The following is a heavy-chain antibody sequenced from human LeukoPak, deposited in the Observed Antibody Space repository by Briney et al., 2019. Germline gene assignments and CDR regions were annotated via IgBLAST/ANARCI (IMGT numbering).Heavy chain of an antibody. V-gene: IGHV4-34*01. CDR3: ARGPHTGVNYYDSSGYYY. CDR1: GGSFSGYY. Sequence: TSETLSLTCAVYGGSFSGYYWSWIRQPPGKGLEWIGEINHSGSTNYNPSLKSRVTISVDTSKNQFSLKLSSVTAADTAVYYCARGPHTGVNYYDSSGYYYWGQGALVTVSS. CDR2: INHSGST. J-gene: IGHJ4*02. D-gene: IGHD3-22*01.